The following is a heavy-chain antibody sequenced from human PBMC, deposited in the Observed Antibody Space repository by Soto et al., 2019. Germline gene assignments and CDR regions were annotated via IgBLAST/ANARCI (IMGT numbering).Heavy chain of an antibody. V-gene: IGHV4-30-2*01. CDR2: IYHGEST. J-gene: IGHJ6*02. CDR1: GGSISSGGYS. CDR3: ARDSRSTTTYGLDV. D-gene: IGHD4-4*01. Sequence: QLQLQESGSGLVKPSQTLSLNCAVSGGSISSGGYSWSWLRLPPGKGLEWIGYIYHGESTNYNPSLXXXVXXSADRAKNQLSLILKSVTPADTAVYYCARDSRSTTTYGLDVWGQGTTVTVSS.